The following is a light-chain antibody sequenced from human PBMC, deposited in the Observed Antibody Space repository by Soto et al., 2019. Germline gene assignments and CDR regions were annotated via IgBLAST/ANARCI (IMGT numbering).Light chain of an antibody. Sequence: DIQMTQSPSFVSASVGDRVAITCRASQAISNWVAWYQQKPGKAPKLLIYAASSLYSGVPARFSGSGSGTDFTLTISSLQPDDFATYYCQPYNSYSRTFGQGTKVDI. CDR2: AAS. V-gene: IGKV1D-16*01. CDR1: QAISNW. CDR3: QPYNSYSRT. J-gene: IGKJ1*01.